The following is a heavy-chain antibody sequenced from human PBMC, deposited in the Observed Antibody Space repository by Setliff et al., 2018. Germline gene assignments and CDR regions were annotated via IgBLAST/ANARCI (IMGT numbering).Heavy chain of an antibody. V-gene: IGHV3-23*01. Sequence: PGGSLRLSCAASGFVVSNNEMSWVRQAPGKGLEWVSGISGSGGSTYYADSVKGRFTISRDNSKNTLYLQMNSLRAEDTAVYYCTKQKNSGYGQPVDYWGQGTLVTVSS. D-gene: IGHD5-12*01. J-gene: IGHJ4*02. CDR1: GFVVSNNE. CDR2: ISGSGGST. CDR3: TKQKNSGYGQPVDY.